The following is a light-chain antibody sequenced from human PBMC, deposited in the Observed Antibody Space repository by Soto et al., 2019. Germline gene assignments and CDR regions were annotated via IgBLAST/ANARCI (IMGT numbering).Light chain of an antibody. CDR2: GAS. CDR1: QSVSTN. V-gene: IGKV3-15*01. Sequence: EIVMTQSPATLSVSTGESANLSCRASQSVSTNLAWYQQKPGQAPRLLIYGASTRSSGIPARFSGSRSGTEFTLTISSLQSEDFAVYYCQQYNNWPPLTFGGGTKVEIK. J-gene: IGKJ4*01. CDR3: QQYNNWPPLT.